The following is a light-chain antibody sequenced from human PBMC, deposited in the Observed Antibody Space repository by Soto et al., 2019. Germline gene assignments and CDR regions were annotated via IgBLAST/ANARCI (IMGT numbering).Light chain of an antibody. CDR2: GAS. CDR3: HQYNNWPHT. J-gene: IGKJ2*01. V-gene: IGKV3-15*01. Sequence: EIVLTQSPATLSLSPGERATLSCRASQSVGSFLAWYQQRPGQTPRLLIYGASTRATGIPARFSGSGSGTEFTLTISSLQSEDFAVYYCHQYNNWPHTFGQGTKVDIK. CDR1: QSVGSF.